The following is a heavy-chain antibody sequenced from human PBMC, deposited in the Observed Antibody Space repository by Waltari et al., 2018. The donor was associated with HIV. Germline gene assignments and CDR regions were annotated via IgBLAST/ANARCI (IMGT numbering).Heavy chain of an antibody. CDR2: ISYDGSNK. CDR1: GFTFSSFA. V-gene: IGHV3-30*04. J-gene: IGHJ6*02. Sequence: QVQLVESGGGVVQPGRSLRLSCAASGFTFSSFALHWVRQAPGKGLEWVAVISYDGSNKSYADSVKGRFTISRDNSKNTLYLQMNSLRAEDTAVYYCASFSGYGYYYYYTMDVWGQGTTVTVSS. D-gene: IGHD5-12*01. CDR3: ASFSGYGYYYYYTMDV.